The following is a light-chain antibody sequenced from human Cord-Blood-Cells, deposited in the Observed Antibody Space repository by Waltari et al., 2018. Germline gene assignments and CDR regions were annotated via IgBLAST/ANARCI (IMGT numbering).Light chain of an antibody. Sequence: DIQITQPPSSLSASVGDSVTITCRASQSISSYLNWYQQEPGKSPKLLIYAASSLQSGVPSRFSGSGSGTDFTLTISSLQPEDFATYYCQQSYSTPPTFGQGTKREIK. CDR2: AAS. CDR1: QSISSY. V-gene: IGKV1-39*01. J-gene: IGKJ2*01. CDR3: QQSYSTPPT.